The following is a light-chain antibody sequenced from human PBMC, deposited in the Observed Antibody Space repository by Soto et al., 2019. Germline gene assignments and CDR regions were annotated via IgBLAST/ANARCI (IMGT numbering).Light chain of an antibody. CDR2: EVN. CDR3: SSYATNNTLL. J-gene: IGLJ2*01. CDR1: SSDIGAYDS. Sequence: QSVLTQPASVSGSPGQSITIPCTGTSSDIGAYDSVSWYQQHPGRAPKLVIYEVNNRPSGISDHFSGSKSGNTASLTISGLQTEDEADYYCSSYATNNTLLFGGGTKVTVL. V-gene: IGLV2-14*01.